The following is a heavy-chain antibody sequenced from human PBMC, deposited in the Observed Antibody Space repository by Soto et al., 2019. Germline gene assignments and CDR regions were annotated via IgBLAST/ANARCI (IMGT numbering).Heavy chain of an antibody. D-gene: IGHD5-12*01. CDR1: GYTFTSCA. CDR2: INAGNGNT. V-gene: IGHV1-3*01. Sequence: ASVKVSCKASGYTFTSCAMHWVRQAPGQRLEWMGWINAGNGNTKYSQKFQGRVTITRDTSASTAYMELSSLRSEDTAVYYCARGYSGYDLISWFDPWGQGTLVTVSS. CDR3: ARGYSGYDLISWFDP. J-gene: IGHJ5*02.